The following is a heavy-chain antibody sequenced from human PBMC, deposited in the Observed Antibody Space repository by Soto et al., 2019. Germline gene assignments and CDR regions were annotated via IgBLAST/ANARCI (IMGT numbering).Heavy chain of an antibody. CDR2: ISGSGSST. CDR3: ARRDLDY. CDR1: GFTFTSYA. J-gene: IGHJ4*02. D-gene: IGHD2-21*01. V-gene: IGHV3-23*01. Sequence: GGSLRLSCAASGFTFTSYAMSWVRQSPGKGLEWVSAISGSGSSTYYADSMKGRFTISRDNSKNTLYLQMNSLRAEDTAVYYCARRDLDYWGQGTLVTVSS.